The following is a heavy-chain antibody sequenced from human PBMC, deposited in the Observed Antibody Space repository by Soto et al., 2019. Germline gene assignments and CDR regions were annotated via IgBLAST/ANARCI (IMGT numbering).Heavy chain of an antibody. V-gene: IGHV1-18*01. CDR1: GYSFSSYG. CDR3: ARDASGFYIDWFDS. D-gene: IGHD3-9*01. CDR2: ISGYNGNT. J-gene: IGHJ5*01. Sequence: QVHLVQSGTEVKKPGASVKVSCKTSGYSFSSYGVTWVRQAPGQGLEWMGWISGYNGNTNYAQKLQGRVTMTIDTSTSTTYMELRSLRFGDTAIYFCARDASGFYIDWFDSWGQGTLVTVSS.